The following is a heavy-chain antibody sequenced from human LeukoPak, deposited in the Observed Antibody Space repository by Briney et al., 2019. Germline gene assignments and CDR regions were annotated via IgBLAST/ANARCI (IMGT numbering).Heavy chain of an antibody. CDR2: ISGSGSGT. V-gene: IGHV3-23*01. CDR1: GLTFSSYA. J-gene: IGHJ3*02. Sequence: GGSLRLSCAASGLTFSSYAMSWVRQAPGKGLEWVSTISGSGSGTWYADSVRGRFTISRDNPENTLYLQMNSLRAEDTAVYYCAKTPLSIWGQGTMVTVSS. D-gene: IGHD3-10*01. CDR3: AKTPLSI.